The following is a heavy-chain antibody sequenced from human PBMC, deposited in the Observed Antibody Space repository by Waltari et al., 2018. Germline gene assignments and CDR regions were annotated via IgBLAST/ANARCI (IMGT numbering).Heavy chain of an antibody. CDR3: VTDKGVVIAFQH. Sequence: EVQLVQSGAEVKKPGATATISCKASVYTFTDVYIHWVQQATGKGLEWMGRIDPEDGETIYAEKFQDRVTITADTSTDTAYMELSSLRSEDTAVYYCVTDKGVVIAFQHWGQGTVVTVSS. CDR2: IDPEDGET. J-gene: IGHJ1*01. D-gene: IGHD2-21*01. CDR1: VYTFTDVY. V-gene: IGHV1-69-2*01.